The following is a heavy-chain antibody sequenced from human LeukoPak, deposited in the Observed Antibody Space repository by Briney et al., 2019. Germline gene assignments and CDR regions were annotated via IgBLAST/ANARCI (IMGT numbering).Heavy chain of an antibody. CDR1: GFTFDDYA. D-gene: IGHD2-2*01. CDR2: IKQEGSEK. J-gene: IGHJ3*02. CDR3: ARGAESPAYPADAFDI. V-gene: IGHV3-7*01. Sequence: GSLRLSCAASGFTFDDYAMHWVRQAPGKGREWVANIKQEGSEKYYVDSVKGRFTISRDNAKNSLYLQMNSLRAEDTAVYYCARGAESPAYPADAFDIWGQGTMVTVSS.